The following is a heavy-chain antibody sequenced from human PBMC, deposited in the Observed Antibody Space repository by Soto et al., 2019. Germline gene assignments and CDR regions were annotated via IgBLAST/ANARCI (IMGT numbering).Heavy chain of an antibody. J-gene: IGHJ4*02. CDR2: IDSNGGT. CDR1: DDSSSNYK. D-gene: IGHD1-1*01. V-gene: IGHV4-59*08. Sequence: SETLSLTCTVSDDSSSNYKWSWIRQPPGRRLEWIGYIDSNGGTSYNPSLQSRVTISIDTSTKQFFLKLSSVTAADTAVYYCVRHMDRSRNEAFDFWGQGAMVTVSS. CDR3: VRHMDRSRNEAFDF.